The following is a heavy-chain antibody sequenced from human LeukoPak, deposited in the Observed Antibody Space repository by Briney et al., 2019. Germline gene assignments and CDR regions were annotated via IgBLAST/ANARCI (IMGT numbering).Heavy chain of an antibody. CDR1: GFTFEDYA. Sequence: GGSLRLSCAASGFTFEDYAMHWVRQTPGKGLEWVSLIRGDGGSTYYADSVKGRFTISRDNSKNSLYLQMNSLRTEDTALYYCAKIGSTIGGYWGQGTLVTVSS. CDR3: AKIGSTIGGY. J-gene: IGHJ4*02. V-gene: IGHV3-43*02. D-gene: IGHD5-24*01. CDR2: IRGDGGST.